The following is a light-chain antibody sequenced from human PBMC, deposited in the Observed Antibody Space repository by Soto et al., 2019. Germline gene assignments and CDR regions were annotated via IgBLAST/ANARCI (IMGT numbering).Light chain of an antibody. CDR2: GAS. CDR3: QQYRNWPMLS. V-gene: IGKV3-15*01. CDR1: QSVGSN. Sequence: EIVLTQSPGTLSLSPGERATLSCRASQSVGSNLAWYQQKPCQTPRVLIYGASTRAIGIPARFSGSGFGTEFTPTISSLQSQDFVVYYGQQYRNWPMLSFGGGTKVDIK. J-gene: IGKJ4*01.